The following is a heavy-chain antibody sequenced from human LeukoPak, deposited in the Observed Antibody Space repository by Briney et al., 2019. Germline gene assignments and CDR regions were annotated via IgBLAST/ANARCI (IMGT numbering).Heavy chain of an antibody. Sequence: SVKVSCKSSGYTLPSYGISGVRQAPGQGLEWMGRIIPIFGTANYAQKFQGRVTVTTDESTSTAYMELSRLRAGDTAVYYCARDGVGYYDSSGYYLFDYWGQRTLVTLSS. J-gene: IGHJ4*02. CDR1: GYTLPSYG. D-gene: IGHD3-22*01. V-gene: IGHV1-69*05. CDR3: ARDGVGYYDSSGYYLFDY. CDR2: IIPIFGTA.